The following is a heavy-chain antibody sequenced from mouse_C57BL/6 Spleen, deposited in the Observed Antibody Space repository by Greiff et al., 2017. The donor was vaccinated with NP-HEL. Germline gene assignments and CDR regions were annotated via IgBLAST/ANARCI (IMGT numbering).Heavy chain of an antibody. Sequence: VQLQQPGAELVRPGSSVKLSCKASGYTFTSYWMDWVKQRPGQGLEWIGNIYPSDSETHYNQKFQDKATLTVDKSSSTAYMQLSSLTSEDSAVYYCARHYGSTGYFDYWGQGTTLTVSS. CDR1: GYTFTSYW. D-gene: IGHD1-1*01. V-gene: IGHV1-61*01. CDR2: IYPSDSET. CDR3: ARHYGSTGYFDY. J-gene: IGHJ2*01.